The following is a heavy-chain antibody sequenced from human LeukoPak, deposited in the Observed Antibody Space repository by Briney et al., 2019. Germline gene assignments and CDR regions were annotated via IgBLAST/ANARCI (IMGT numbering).Heavy chain of an antibody. CDR1: GGSISSGGYY. CDR2: IYHSGST. J-gene: IGHJ4*02. Sequence: SETLSLTCTVSGGSISSGGYYWRWIRQPPGKGLGWIGYIYHSGSTYYNPSLKSRVTISVDRSKNQFSLKLSSVTAADTAVYYCARYTLLSGKVDYWGQGTLVTVSS. CDR3: ARYTLLSGKVDY. V-gene: IGHV4-30-2*01. D-gene: IGHD4-23*01.